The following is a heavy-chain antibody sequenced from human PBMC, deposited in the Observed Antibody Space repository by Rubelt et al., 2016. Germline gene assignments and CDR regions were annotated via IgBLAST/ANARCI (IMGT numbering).Heavy chain of an antibody. CDR3: VVDAFDI. Sequence: QVQLVQSGAQVKKPGASVKVSCKASGYTFTKYGVSWVRQAPGQGLEWMGWISTYNGNTNYAQKLQGRVTMTTETSTSTAYMDLRSLRSDDTAVYYCVVDAFDIWGQGTMVTVSS. CDR2: ISTYNGNT. V-gene: IGHV1-18*01. CDR1: GYTFTKYG. D-gene: IGHD2-21*01. J-gene: IGHJ3*02.